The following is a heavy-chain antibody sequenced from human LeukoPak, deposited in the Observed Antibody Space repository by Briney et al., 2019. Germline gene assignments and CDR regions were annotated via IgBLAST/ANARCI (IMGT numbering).Heavy chain of an antibody. CDR3: ARDSIGDY. Sequence: ETLSLTCTVSGGSISSYYWSWVRQAPGKGLEWVSSISSTGTYIYYADSMKGRFTISRDNAKNSLYLQMNGLRAEDTAIYYCARDSIGDYWGQGTLVTVSS. CDR1: GGSISSYY. D-gene: IGHD2-21*01. CDR2: ISSTGTYI. V-gene: IGHV3-21*01. J-gene: IGHJ4*02.